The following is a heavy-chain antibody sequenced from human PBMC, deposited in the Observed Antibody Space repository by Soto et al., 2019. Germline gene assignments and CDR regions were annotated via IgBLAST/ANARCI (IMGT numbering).Heavy chain of an antibody. CDR2: IIPIFGKA. CDR1: GGTFSSYA. D-gene: IGHD6-6*01. Sequence: QVQLVQSGAEVKKPGSSVKVSCKASGGTFSSYAISWVRQAPGQGLEWMGGIIPIFGKANYAQKFQGRVTITADESKSTAYMELSSVRSEDTAVYYCARASSSIAAPYYYYGMDVWGQGTTVTVSS. J-gene: IGHJ6*02. V-gene: IGHV1-69*01. CDR3: ARASSSIAAPYYYYGMDV.